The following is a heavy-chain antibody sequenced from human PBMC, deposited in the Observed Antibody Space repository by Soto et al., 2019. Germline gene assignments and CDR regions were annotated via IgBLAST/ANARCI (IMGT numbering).Heavy chain of an antibody. J-gene: IGHJ6*02. V-gene: IGHV1-18*01. D-gene: IGHD2-15*01. CDR2: ISAYNGNT. CDR3: ARFCSGGSCYSDYYYGMDV. CDR1: GYTFTSYG. Sequence: QVPLVQSGAEVKKPGASVKVSCKASGYTFTSYGISWVRQAPGQGLEWMGWISAYNGNTNYAQKLQGRVTMTTDTSMSTAYMELRSLRSDDTAVYYCARFCSGGSCYSDYYYGMDVWGQGTTVTVSS.